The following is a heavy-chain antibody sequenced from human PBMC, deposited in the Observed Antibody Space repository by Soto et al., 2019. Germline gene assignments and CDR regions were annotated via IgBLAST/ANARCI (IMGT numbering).Heavy chain of an antibody. V-gene: IGHV1-69*12. CDR1: GGTFSSYA. Sequence: QVQLVQSGAEVKKPGSSVKVSCKASGGTFSSYAISWVRQAPGQGLEWMGGIIPIFGTANYAQKFQGRVTITADEARSTASMELSRLGSEGTAVYYWARELGGDGSGWYQSHYYYGMDVWGQGTTVTVSS. J-gene: IGHJ6*02. CDR2: IIPIFGTA. CDR3: ARELGGDGSGWYQSHYYYGMDV. D-gene: IGHD6-19*01.